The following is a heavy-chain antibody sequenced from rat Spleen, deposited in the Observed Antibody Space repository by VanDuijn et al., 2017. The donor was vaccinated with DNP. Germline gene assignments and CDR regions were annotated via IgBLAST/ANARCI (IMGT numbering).Heavy chain of an antibody. Sequence: EVKLVESGGGLVQPGRSLKLSCVASGFNFNDYWMGWVRQAPGKGLEWIASITNTGGSTYYLDSVKGRFTISRDNAKSTLYLQMNSLGSEDTATYYCTRKYTTDYYWYFDFWGPGTMVTVSS. CDR2: ITNTGGST. D-gene: IGHD1-6*01. CDR3: TRKYTTDYYWYFDF. CDR1: GFNFNDYW. V-gene: IGHV5-31*01. J-gene: IGHJ1*01.